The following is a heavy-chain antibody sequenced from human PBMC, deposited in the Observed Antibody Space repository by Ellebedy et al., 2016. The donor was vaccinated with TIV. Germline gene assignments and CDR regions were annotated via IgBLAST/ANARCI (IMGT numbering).Heavy chain of an antibody. J-gene: IGHJ4*02. D-gene: IGHD5-12*01. CDR3: ASAKVLGGGRKYSGYETKKYYFDY. CDR2: INPSGGST. CDR1: GYTFTGYY. Sequence: ASVKVSCKASGYTFTGYYMHWVRQAPGQGLEWMGIINPSGGSTRYAQKFQGRLTMTRDTSTSTVYMEVTSLRSEDTAVYYCASAKVLGGGRKYSGYETKKYYFDYWGQGTLVTVSS. V-gene: IGHV1-46*01.